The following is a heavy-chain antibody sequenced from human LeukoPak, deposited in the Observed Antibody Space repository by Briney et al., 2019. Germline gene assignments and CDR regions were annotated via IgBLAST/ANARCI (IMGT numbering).Heavy chain of an antibody. CDR3: ARDRGSYCSGGSCYAPHIDY. J-gene: IGHJ4*02. V-gene: IGHV1-18*01. CDR1: GYTFTSHG. D-gene: IGHD2-15*01. Sequence: ASVKVSCKASGYTFTSHGLSWVRQAPGQGLEWMGRISAYNGDTKYAQKIQDRVTMTTDTTTSTAYMELMSLRSDDTAVYYCARDRGSYCSGGSCYAPHIDYWGQGTLSPSPQ. CDR2: ISAYNGDT.